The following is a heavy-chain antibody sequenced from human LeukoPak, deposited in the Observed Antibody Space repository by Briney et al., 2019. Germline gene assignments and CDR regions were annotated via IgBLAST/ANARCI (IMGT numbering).Heavy chain of an antibody. CDR2: IYYSGST. CDR1: GGSISSYY. CDR3: ARLYGSGSFQYFDY. D-gene: IGHD3-10*01. J-gene: IGHJ4*02. V-gene: IGHV4-59*08. Sequence: PSETLSLTCTVSGGSISSYYWSWIRQPPGKGPEWIGYIYYSGSTNYNPSLKSRVTISVDTSKNQFSLKLSSVTAADTAVYYCARLYGSGSFQYFDYWGQGTLVTVSS.